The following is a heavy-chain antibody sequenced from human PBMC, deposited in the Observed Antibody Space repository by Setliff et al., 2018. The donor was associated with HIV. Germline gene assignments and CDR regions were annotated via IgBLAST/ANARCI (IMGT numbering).Heavy chain of an antibody. J-gene: IGHJ4*02. Sequence: GGSLRLSCAASGFSFGDFTFNWVRQAPGKGLEWLCYINWRSEKYYADSVKGRFTISRDNGKNSLYLQMNSLRAEDTAVYYCVRDKSWAFDYWGLGTLVTVSS. CDR1: GFSFGDFT. CDR2: INWRSEK. CDR3: VRDKSWAFDY. V-gene: IGHV3-48*01.